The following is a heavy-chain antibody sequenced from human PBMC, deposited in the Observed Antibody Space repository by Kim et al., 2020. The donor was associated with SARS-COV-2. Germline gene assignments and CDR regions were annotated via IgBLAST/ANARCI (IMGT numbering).Heavy chain of an antibody. CDR1: GFTVSSNY. J-gene: IGHJ6*02. V-gene: IGHV3-66*04. D-gene: IGHD2-2*01. Sequence: GGSLRLSCAASGFTVSSNYMSWVRQAPGKGLEWVSVIYSGGSTYYADSVKGRFTISRDNSKNTLYLQMNSLRAEDTAVYYCATRIGGFSVVPAAMDYYYYGMDVWGQGTTVTVSS. CDR3: ATRIGGFSVVPAAMDYYYYGMDV. CDR2: IYSGGST.